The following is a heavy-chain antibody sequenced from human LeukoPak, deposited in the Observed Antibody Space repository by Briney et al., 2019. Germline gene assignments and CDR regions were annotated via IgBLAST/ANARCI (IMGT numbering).Heavy chain of an antibody. CDR3: SRENGAFSPFGY. D-gene: IGHD2-8*01. Sequence: SETLSLTCGVSGGSVSNTNWWSWVRQPPGQGLEWIGEISLTGLTNYNPSLESRVSVPLDKSKNQLSLNLTSVTAADTAVYYCSRENGAFSPFGYWGQGTLVTVPS. V-gene: IGHV4-4*02. CDR1: GGSVSNTNW. J-gene: IGHJ4*02. CDR2: ISLTGLT.